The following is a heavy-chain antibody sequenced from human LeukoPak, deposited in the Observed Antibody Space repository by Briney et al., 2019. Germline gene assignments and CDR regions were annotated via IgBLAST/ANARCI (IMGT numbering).Heavy chain of an antibody. CDR1: GGTFSSYA. CDR3: ARGPVGATFGYYYMDV. Sequence: GSSVKVSCKASGGTFSSYAISWVRQAPGQGLEWMGGIIPIFGTANYAQKFQGRVTITADKSTSTAYMELSSLRSEDTAVYYCARGPVGATFGYYYMDVWGKGTTVTVSS. D-gene: IGHD1-26*01. CDR2: IIPIFGTA. J-gene: IGHJ6*03. V-gene: IGHV1-69*06.